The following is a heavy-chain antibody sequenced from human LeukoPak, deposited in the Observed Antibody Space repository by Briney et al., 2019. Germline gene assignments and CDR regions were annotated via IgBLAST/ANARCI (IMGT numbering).Heavy chain of an antibody. J-gene: IGHJ4*02. CDR2: INHSGST. D-gene: IGHD3-10*01. V-gene: IGHV4-34*01. CDR1: GGSFSGYY. CDR3: ARGSPLGASPWGHSTGESFDY. Sequence: PSETLSLTCAVYGGSFSGYYWSWIRQPPGKGLEWIGEINHSGSTNYNPSLKSRVTISVDTSKNQFSLKLSSVTAADTAVYYCARGSPLGASPWGHSTGESFDYWGQGTLVTVSS.